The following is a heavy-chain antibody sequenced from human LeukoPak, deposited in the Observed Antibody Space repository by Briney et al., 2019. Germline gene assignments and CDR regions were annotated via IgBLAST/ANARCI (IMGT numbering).Heavy chain of an antibody. D-gene: IGHD3-9*01. V-gene: IGHV4-59*01. CDR3: ARDLLSYDFLTGYYGGYFDL. Sequence: SETLSLTCSVYGGSISPYYWSWIRQPPGKGLEWIGHIYHSGSTNYNPSLKSRVTISVDTSKNQFSLKLSSVTAADTAVYYCARDLLSYDFLTGYYGGYFDLWGRGTLVTVSS. CDR2: IYHSGST. J-gene: IGHJ2*01. CDR1: GGSISPYY.